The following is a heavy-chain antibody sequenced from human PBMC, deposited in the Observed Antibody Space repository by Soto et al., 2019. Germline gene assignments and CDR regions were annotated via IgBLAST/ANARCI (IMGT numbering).Heavy chain of an antibody. CDR3: ASSYYYDRGAFDI. CDR2: IYYSGST. J-gene: IGHJ3*02. V-gene: IGHV4-39*01. Sequence: QLQLQESGPGLVKPSETLSLTCTVSGGSISSSSYYWGWIRQPPGKGLEWIGSIYYSGSTYYNPSLKSRVTISVDTSKNQFSLKLSSVTAADTAVYYCASSYYYDRGAFDIWGQGTMVTVSS. CDR1: GGSISSSSYY. D-gene: IGHD3-22*01.